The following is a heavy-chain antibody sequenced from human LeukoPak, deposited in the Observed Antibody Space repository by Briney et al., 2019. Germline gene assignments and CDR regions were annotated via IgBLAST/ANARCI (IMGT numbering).Heavy chain of an antibody. D-gene: IGHD4-17*01. V-gene: IGHV3-23*01. Sequence: GGSLRLSCAVSGFAFGSEAMSWVRQSPARGLEWVSAISGSGGSTYYADSVKGRFTISRDNSKNTLYLQMNSLRAEDTAVYYCAKEGGDYRLQSYHDYWGQGTLVTVSS. CDR3: AKEGGDYRLQSYHDY. CDR2: ISGSGGST. CDR1: GFAFGSEA. J-gene: IGHJ4*02.